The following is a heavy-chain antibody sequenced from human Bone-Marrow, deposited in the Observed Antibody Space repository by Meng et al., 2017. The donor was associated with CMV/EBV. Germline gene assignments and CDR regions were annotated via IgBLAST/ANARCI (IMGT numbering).Heavy chain of an antibody. CDR2: FYYSGTT. CDR1: GGSIRNSSYY. Sequence: SETLSLTCTVSGGSIRNSSYYWDWVRQAPGKGLEWIGNFYYSGTTSYTPSLKSRVTISGDTSKNQFSLKLYSVTATDTAVYYCASGSALGYYGMDLWGQGTTVTVSS. J-gene: IGHJ6*02. D-gene: IGHD1-26*01. CDR3: ASGSALGYYGMDL. V-gene: IGHV4-39*01.